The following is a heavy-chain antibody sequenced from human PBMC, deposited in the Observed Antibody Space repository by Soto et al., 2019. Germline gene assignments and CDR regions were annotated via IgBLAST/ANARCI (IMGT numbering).Heavy chain of an antibody. CDR1: GFIFSLYS. J-gene: IGHJ4*02. D-gene: IGHD3-3*01. Sequence: GGSLRLSCAASGFIFSLYSMIWVRQAPGKGLEWVSYISSGGTTIYYADSVKGRFTISRDNAKNSLDLQMNSLRADDTAIYYCARALDFWSGYLSDWGQGTLVTVSS. V-gene: IGHV3-48*04. CDR3: ARALDFWSGYLSD. CDR2: ISSGGTTI.